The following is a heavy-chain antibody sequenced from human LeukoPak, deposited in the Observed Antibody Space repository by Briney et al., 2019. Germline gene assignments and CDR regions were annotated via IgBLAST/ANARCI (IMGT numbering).Heavy chain of an antibody. CDR2: ISSGDDIT. CDR3: AKRPGKAAAGPFDP. D-gene: IGHD6-13*01. V-gene: IGHV3-23*01. Sequence: GGSLRLSCAASGFTFSSYGMHWVRQAPGKGLEWVSTISSGDDITYYADSVKGRFTIYRDNPKNTLYLQMNSLRAEDTAIYYCAKRPGKAAAGPFDPWGQGTLVTVSS. J-gene: IGHJ5*02. CDR1: GFTFSSYG.